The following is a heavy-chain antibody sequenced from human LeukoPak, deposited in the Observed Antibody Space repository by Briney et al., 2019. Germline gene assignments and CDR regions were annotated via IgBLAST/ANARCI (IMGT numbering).Heavy chain of an antibody. J-gene: IGHJ4*02. CDR3: AKAPTGSGWFVLDY. D-gene: IGHD6-19*01. CDR1: GFTFSSYG. V-gene: IGHV3-23*01. CDR2: ISGSGGST. Sequence: GGSLRLSCAASGFTFSSYGMSWVRQAPGKGLEWVSAISGSGGSTYYADSVKGRFTISRDNFKNTLYLQMNSLRAEDTAVYYCAKAPTGSGWFVLDYWGQGTLVTVSS.